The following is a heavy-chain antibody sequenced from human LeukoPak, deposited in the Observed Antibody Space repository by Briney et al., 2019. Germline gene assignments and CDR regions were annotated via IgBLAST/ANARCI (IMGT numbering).Heavy chain of an antibody. CDR2: ISSNGGST. CDR3: AKELANYYDSSGMDY. J-gene: IGHJ4*02. V-gene: IGHV3-64*01. Sequence: GGSLRLSCAASGFTFSTYAMHWVRQAPGKGLEYVSAISSNGGSTYYANSVKGRFTISRDNSKNTLYLQMNSLRAEDTALYYCAKELANYYDSSGMDYWGQGTLVTVSS. CDR1: GFTFSTYA. D-gene: IGHD3-22*01.